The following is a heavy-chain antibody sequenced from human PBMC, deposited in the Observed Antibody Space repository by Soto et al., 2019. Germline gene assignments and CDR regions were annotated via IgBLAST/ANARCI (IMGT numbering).Heavy chain of an antibody. J-gene: IGHJ4*01. CDR3: ARHVVDSLSFGERVHHFDY. V-gene: IGHV1-24*01. CDR1: GYTLTELS. CDR2: FDPEDGET. Sequence: SCKVSGYTLTELSMHWVRQAPGKGLEWMGGFDPEDGETIYAQKFQGRVTMTEDTSTDTAYMELRSLRSEDTAVYYCARHVVDSLSFGERVHHFDYWGHGTLVTVSS. D-gene: IGHD3-10*01.